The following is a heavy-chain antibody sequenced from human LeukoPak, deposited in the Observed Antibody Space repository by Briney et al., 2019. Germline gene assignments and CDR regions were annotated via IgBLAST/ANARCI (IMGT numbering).Heavy chain of an antibody. J-gene: IGHJ5*02. CDR2: ISRSSSTI. D-gene: IGHD1-26*01. CDR3: AYSMATGWFDP. CDR1: GFTFSSYS. V-gene: IGHV3-48*01. Sequence: GSLRLSCAASGFTFSSYSMNWVRQAPGKGLEWVSYISRSSSTIYYADSVKGRFTISRDNAKNSLYLQMNSLRAEDTAVYYCAYSMATGWFDPWGQGTLVTVSS.